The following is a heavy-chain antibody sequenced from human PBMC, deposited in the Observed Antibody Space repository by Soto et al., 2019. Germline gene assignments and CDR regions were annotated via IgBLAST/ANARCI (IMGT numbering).Heavy chain of an antibody. CDR2: ISGSGGST. CDR1: GFTFSSYA. CDR3: SRRSSGWYCDY. V-gene: IGHV3-23*01. J-gene: IGHJ4*02. D-gene: IGHD6-19*01. Sequence: EVQLLESGGGLVQPGGSLRLSCAASGFTFSSYAMNWVRQAPGKGLEWVAVISGSGGSTYYADSVKGRFTISRDNSKNTLYLQMNSLTAEDTAVYYCSRRSSGWYCDYWGQGTLVTVSS.